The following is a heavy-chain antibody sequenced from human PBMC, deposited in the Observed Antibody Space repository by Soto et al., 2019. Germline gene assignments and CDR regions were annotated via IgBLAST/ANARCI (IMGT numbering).Heavy chain of an antibody. Sequence: EVLLLESGGGVVQPGGSLRLSCAASGFTFTSYAMNWVRQAPGKGLKWVSVISGGGGNTYYADSVRGRFTISRDNSKNTLYLQMNSLRADDTAVYYCAKVADSSGWYYFDYWGQGTLVTVSS. CDR1: GFTFTSYA. CDR3: AKVADSSGWYYFDY. D-gene: IGHD6-19*01. V-gene: IGHV3-23*01. CDR2: ISGGGGNT. J-gene: IGHJ4*02.